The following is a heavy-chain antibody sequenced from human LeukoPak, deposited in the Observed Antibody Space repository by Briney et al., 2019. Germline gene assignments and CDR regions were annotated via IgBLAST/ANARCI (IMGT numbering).Heavy chain of an antibody. Sequence: SETLSLTCTVSGGALRSYYWSWIRQPPGKGLDWIGYIYYSGSTNYNPSLKSRVTISVDTSKNQFSLKLRSVTAADTAVYYCARLKPAVAGTTLFDYWGQGTLVTVSS. D-gene: IGHD6-19*01. CDR2: IYYSGST. CDR1: GGALRSYY. V-gene: IGHV4-59*08. J-gene: IGHJ4*02. CDR3: ARLKPAVAGTTLFDY.